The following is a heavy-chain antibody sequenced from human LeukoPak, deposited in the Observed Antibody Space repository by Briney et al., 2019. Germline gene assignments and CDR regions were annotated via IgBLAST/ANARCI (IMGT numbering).Heavy chain of an antibody. CDR2: MYTSGDT. V-gene: IGHV4-4*07. J-gene: IGHJ4*02. Sequence: PSETLSLTCTVSGTSFSSFYWSWIRQPVGKGLEWIGRMYTSGDTNYNPSLKSRVSMSVDTSKNQFSLKLSSVTAADTAVYFCAREVTGDSYGFIFDYWGQGTLVTVSS. CDR1: GTSFSSFY. D-gene: IGHD5-18*01. CDR3: AREVTGDSYGFIFDY.